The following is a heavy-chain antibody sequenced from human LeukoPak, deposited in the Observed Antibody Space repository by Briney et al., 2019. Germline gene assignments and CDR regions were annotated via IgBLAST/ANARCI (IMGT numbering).Heavy chain of an antibody. CDR1: GGTFSSYT. CDR3: ARNGRGYSGYDRLYYFDY. D-gene: IGHD5-12*01. Sequence: GASVKVSCKASGGTFSSYTISWVRQAPGQALEWMGRIIPILGIANYAQKFQGRVTITADKATSTAYMELSSLRSEDTAVYYCARNGRGYSGYDRLYYFDYWGQGTLVTVSS. CDR2: IIPILGIA. V-gene: IGHV1-69*02. J-gene: IGHJ4*02.